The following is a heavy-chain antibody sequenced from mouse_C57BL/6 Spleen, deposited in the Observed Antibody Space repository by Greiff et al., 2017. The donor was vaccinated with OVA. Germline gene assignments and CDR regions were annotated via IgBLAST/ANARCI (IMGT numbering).Heavy chain of an antibody. Sequence: VQLQESGPELVKPGASVKISCKASGYTFTDYYINWVKQRPGQGLEWIGWIYPGGGNTKYNEKFKGKATLTLDTASSTVYMQLSSLTSEDAAVYFCARFFYGSNWYFDVWGTGTTVTVSS. CDR2: IYPGGGNT. CDR1: GYTFTDYY. CDR3: ARFFYGSNWYFDV. V-gene: IGHV1-84*01. J-gene: IGHJ1*03. D-gene: IGHD2-2*01.